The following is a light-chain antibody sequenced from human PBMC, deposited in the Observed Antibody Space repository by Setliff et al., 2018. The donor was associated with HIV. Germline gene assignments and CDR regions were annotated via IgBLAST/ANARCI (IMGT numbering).Light chain of an antibody. Sequence: ALTQPASVSGSPGRSITISCTGTSSDVGGYNYVSWYQQHPGKAPKLIIYEVRNRPSGVSNRFSGSKSGNTASLTISGLQAEDEGDYYCSSYAITNTLPFGTGTKVTVL. V-gene: IGLV2-14*01. J-gene: IGLJ1*01. CDR2: EVR. CDR1: SSDVGGYNY. CDR3: SSYAITNTLP.